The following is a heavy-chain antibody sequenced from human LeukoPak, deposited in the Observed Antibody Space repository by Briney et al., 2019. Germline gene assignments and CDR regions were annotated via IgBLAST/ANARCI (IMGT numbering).Heavy chain of an antibody. Sequence: PGGSLRLSCAASGFTFSSYSMNWVRQAPGKGLEWVSFISTSSSYIYYADSVKGRFTISRDNAKNSLYLQMNSLKAEDTAVYYCARDSSGCYGADYWGQGTLVTVSS. CDR2: ISTSSSYI. J-gene: IGHJ4*02. V-gene: IGHV3-21*01. CDR3: ARDSSGCYGADY. D-gene: IGHD6-19*01. CDR1: GFTFSSYS.